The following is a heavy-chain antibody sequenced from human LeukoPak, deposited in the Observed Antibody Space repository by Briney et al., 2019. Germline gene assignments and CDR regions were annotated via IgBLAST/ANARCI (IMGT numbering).Heavy chain of an antibody. CDR1: GYTFTGYY. CDR2: INPNSGGT. V-gene: IGHV1-2*02. D-gene: IGHD4-17*01. Sequence: ASVKVSCKASGYTFTGYYMHWVRQAPGQGLEWMGWINPNSGGTNYEQKFQGRVIMTRDTSISTAYMELSRLRFDDTAVYYCARHMTTANNWFDPRGQGTLVTVSS. J-gene: IGHJ5*02. CDR3: ARHMTTANNWFDP.